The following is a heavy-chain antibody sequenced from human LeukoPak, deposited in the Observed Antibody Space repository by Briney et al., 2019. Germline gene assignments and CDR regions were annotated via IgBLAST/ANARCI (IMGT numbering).Heavy chain of an antibody. CDR2: ISSSGSTI. V-gene: IGHV3-11*04. D-gene: IGHD2-2*01. CDR3: ARDGDIVVVPAYYMDV. Sequence: GGSLRLSCAASGFTFSDYYMSWIRQDPGKGLEWVSYISSSGSTIYYADSVKGRFTISRDNAKNSLYLQMNSLRAEDTAVYYCARDGDIVVVPAYYMDVWGKGTTVTVSS. CDR1: GFTFSDYY. J-gene: IGHJ6*03.